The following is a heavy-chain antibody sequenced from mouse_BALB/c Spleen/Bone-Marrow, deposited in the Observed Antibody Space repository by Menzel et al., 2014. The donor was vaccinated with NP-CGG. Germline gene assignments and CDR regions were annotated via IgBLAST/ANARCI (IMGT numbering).Heavy chain of an antibody. Sequence: VQLQQPGAELVKPGASVKLSCTASGFNIKDTYMHWVKQRPEQRLEWIGRIDPANGNTKYDPKFQGKATITADTSSNTAYLQLSSLTSEDTAVYYCALYYEYDVGYWGQGATRTVSS. CDR1: GFNIKDTY. J-gene: IGHJ2*01. CDR3: ALYYEYDVGY. D-gene: IGHD2-4*01. V-gene: IGHV14-3*02. CDR2: IDPANGNT.